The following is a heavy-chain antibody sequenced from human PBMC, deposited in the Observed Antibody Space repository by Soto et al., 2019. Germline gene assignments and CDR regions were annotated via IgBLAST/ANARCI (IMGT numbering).Heavy chain of an antibody. J-gene: IGHJ6*02. D-gene: IGHD4-17*01. CDR2: LIPIFGAA. CDR3: ARPYDYGDGMDV. V-gene: IGHV1-69*13. CDR1: GGTFSSYA. Sequence: GPSVKVSCKASGGTFSSYALSWVRQAPGQGLEWMGGLIPIFGAANYEQKFQGRVTITADESTSTAYMELSSLRSEDTAVYYWARPYDYGDGMDVWGQGTTVTVSS.